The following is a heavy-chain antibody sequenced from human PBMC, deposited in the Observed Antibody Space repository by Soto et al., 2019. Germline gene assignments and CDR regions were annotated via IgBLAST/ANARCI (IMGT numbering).Heavy chain of an antibody. Sequence: PSETLSLTCTVSGGSITSGGYYWGWIRQHPEKGLEWIGYIYYSGNTYYNPSLKSRVTISVDTSKSQFSLKLTSVTAADTAVYYCARGGYYFSYGMDVWGQGTTVTVSS. CDR3: ARGGYYFSYGMDV. V-gene: IGHV4-31*03. CDR1: GGSITSGGYY. J-gene: IGHJ6*02. CDR2: IYYSGNT.